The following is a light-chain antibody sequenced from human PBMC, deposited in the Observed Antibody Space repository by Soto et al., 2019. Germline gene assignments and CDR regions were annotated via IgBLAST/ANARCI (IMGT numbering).Light chain of an antibody. CDR2: GAS. V-gene: IGKV3-11*01. Sequence: EIVLTQSPATLSLSPGKRATLSCRASQSISSHLAWYQQKPGQAPRLLIYGASNRATGIPARFSGSGSGTDFTLTISSLEPEDFAVYYCQQRINWPLTFGGGTKVEIK. J-gene: IGKJ4*01. CDR1: QSISSH. CDR3: QQRINWPLT.